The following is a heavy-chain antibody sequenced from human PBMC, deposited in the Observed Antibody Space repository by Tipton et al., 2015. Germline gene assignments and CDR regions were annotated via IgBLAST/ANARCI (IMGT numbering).Heavy chain of an antibody. CDR1: GFTFSSYT. V-gene: IGHV3-48*02. Sequence: SLRLSCAASGFTFSSYTMNWVRQAPGKGLEWISQISTTSNTIYYADSVKGRFTISRDNAKNSLYLQVSSLRDEDTAVYYCARVGGNYFTGYYFDYWGQGTLVTVSS. D-gene: IGHD1-26*01. J-gene: IGHJ4*02. CDR2: ISTTSNTI. CDR3: ARVGGNYFTGYYFDY.